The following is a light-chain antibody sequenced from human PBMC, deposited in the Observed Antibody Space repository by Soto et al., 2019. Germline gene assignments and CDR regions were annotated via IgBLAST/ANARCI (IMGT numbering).Light chain of an antibody. CDR1: SSNIGAGHD. V-gene: IGLV1-40*01. CDR2: ANT. CDR3: QSFDSSLDGWV. J-gene: IGLJ3*02. Sequence: QSVLTQPPSVSGAPGQRVTISCTGSSSNIGAGHDVHWYQQIPETAPKLLVSANTNRPSGVPDRFSGSNSGTSASLSITGLLAEDEADYYCQSFDSSLDGWVFGGGTKLTVL.